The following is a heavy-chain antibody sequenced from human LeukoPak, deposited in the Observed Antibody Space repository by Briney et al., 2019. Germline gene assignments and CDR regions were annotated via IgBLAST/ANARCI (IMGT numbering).Heavy chain of an antibody. Sequence: PSETLSLTCTVSGGSISSSSYYWGWIRQPPGKGLEWIGSIYHSGSTYYNPSLKSRVTISVDTSKNQFSLKLSSVTAADTAVYYCARDRGSAVAGTGGVDYWGQGTLVTVSS. D-gene: IGHD6-19*01. CDR2: IYHSGST. V-gene: IGHV4-39*07. CDR1: GGSISSSSYY. J-gene: IGHJ4*02. CDR3: ARDRGSAVAGTGGVDY.